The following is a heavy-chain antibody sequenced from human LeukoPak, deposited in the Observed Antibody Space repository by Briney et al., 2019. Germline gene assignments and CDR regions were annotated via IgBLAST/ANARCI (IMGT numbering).Heavy chain of an antibody. Sequence: GGSLRLSCAASGFTFTDYTMTWVRQAPGKGLEWVSSISSSSNYIYYADSVKGRFTISRDNAKNSLYLQMKSLRVEDTAVYYCARGKTSQNIVTRKTYNWFDPWGQGTLVTVSS. CDR3: ARGKTSQNIVTRKTYNWFDP. D-gene: IGHD2/OR15-2a*01. CDR1: GFTFTDYT. V-gene: IGHV3-21*01. CDR2: ISSSSNYI. J-gene: IGHJ5*02.